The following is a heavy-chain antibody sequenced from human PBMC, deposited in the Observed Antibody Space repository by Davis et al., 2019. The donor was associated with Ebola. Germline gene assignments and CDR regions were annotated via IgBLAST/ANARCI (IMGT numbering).Heavy chain of an antibody. CDR1: GFPFRSHW. CDR3: AREKVAGTVILDY. D-gene: IGHD6-19*01. CDR2: VNVDGTTT. Sequence: PGGSLRLSCAASGFPFRSHWMHWVRQAPGKGLVWVSRVNVDGTTTSYADSVKGRFTISRDNAKSTLYLQMNSLRAEDTAVYYCAREKVAGTVILDYWGQGNLVTVSS. J-gene: IGHJ4*02. V-gene: IGHV3-74*01.